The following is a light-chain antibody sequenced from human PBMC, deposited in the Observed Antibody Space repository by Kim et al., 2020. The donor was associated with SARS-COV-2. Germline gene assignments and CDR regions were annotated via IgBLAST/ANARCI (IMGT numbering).Light chain of an antibody. Sequence: ASVGDRVTITCRASQNIRTYVNWYQQKPGRAPKFLIYAVSTLESGVPSRFSGSGSGTDFTLTISSLQPEDFATYFCQQTFSTPLTFGGGTKVDIK. CDR3: QQTFSTPLT. CDR1: QNIRTY. CDR2: AVS. V-gene: IGKV1-39*01. J-gene: IGKJ4*01.